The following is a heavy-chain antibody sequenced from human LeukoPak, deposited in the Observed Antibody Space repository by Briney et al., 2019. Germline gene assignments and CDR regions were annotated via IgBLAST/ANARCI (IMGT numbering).Heavy chain of an antibody. CDR1: GGSISSGSYY. V-gene: IGHV4-61*02. J-gene: IGHJ6*03. CDR2: IYTSGST. CDR3: ARVPHYYYYYMDV. Sequence: SETRSLTCTVSGGSISSGSYYWSWIRQPAGKGLEWIGRIYTSGSTNYNPSLKSRVTISVDTSKDQFSLKLSSVNAADTAVYYCARVPHYYYYYMDVWGKGTTVTVSS.